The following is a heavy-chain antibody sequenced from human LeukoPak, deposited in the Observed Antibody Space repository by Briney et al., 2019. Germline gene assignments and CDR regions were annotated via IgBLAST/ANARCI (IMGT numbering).Heavy chain of an antibody. CDR1: GYTFTSYG. Sequence: ASVMVSCKASGYTFTSYGISWVRQAPGQGLEWMGWISAYNGNTNYAQKLQGRVTMTTDTSTSTAYMELRSLRSDDTAVYYCARGYYDFWSGYWYFDLWGRGTLVTASS. J-gene: IGHJ2*01. CDR2: ISAYNGNT. CDR3: ARGYYDFWSGYWYFDL. V-gene: IGHV1-18*01. D-gene: IGHD3-3*01.